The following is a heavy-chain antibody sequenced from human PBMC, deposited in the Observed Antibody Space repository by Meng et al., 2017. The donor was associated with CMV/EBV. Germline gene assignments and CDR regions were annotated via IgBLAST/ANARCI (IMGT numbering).Heavy chain of an antibody. D-gene: IGHD3-22*01. Sequence: GESLKISCAASGFTFSSYIMKWVRQAPGKGLEWVSYISSSSSTIYYADSVKGRFTISRDNAKNSLYLQMNSLRAEDTAVYYCARWGFYYDSSGYYYKYYYYYGMDVWGQGTTVTVSS. CDR1: GFTFSSYI. CDR3: ARWGFYYDSSGYYYKYYYYYGMDV. CDR2: ISSSSSTI. J-gene: IGHJ6*02. V-gene: IGHV3-48*04.